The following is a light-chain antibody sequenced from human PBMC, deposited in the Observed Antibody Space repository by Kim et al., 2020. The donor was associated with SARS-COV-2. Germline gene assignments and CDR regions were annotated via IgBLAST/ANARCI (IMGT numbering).Light chain of an antibody. CDR2: AAS. CDR1: QSIANF. CDR3: QQSSGTPYT. V-gene: IGKV1-39*01. Sequence: SASVGDEVTITCRASQSIANFLNWYQQKPGKAPNLLIYAASILHSGVPSRFSGGGSGTHFTLTINSLQPEDFGTYYCQQSSGTPYTFGQGTKLEIK. J-gene: IGKJ2*01.